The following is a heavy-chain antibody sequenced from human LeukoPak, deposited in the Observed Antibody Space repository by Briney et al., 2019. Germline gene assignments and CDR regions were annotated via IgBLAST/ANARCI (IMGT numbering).Heavy chain of an antibody. CDR2: IFWDDNE. V-gene: IGHV2-5*02. J-gene: IGHJ4*02. Sequence: GSGPTLVNPTQTLTLTCTFSGFSLSTGGMGVGWIRQPPGKALEWLAFIFWDDNEHYSPSLKNRLTITKDTSKNQVILTMTNMDPVDTATYYCAHSRGYSYVDYWGQGTLVTVSS. CDR3: AHSRGYSYVDY. D-gene: IGHD5-18*01. CDR1: GFSLSTGGMG.